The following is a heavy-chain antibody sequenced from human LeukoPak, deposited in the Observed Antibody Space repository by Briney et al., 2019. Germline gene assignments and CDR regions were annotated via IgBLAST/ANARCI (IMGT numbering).Heavy chain of an antibody. CDR2: IYYSGST. CDR3: ARVSEGIHFWSGYYS. CDR1: GGSISSGDYY. J-gene: IGHJ4*02. V-gene: IGHV4-30-4*01. Sequence: SQTLSLTCTVSGGSISSGDYYWSWIRQPPGKGLEWIGYIYYSGSTYYNPSLKSRITISVDTSKNQFSLKLSSVTVADTAVYYCARVSEGIHFWSGYYSWGQGTLVTVSS. D-gene: IGHD3-3*02.